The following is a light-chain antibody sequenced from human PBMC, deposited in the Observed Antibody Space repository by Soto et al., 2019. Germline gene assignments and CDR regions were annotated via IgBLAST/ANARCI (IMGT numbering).Light chain of an antibody. Sequence: DIQMTQSPSPLSASVGDRVTITCRASQTIRTRLAWYQQKPGKAPKLLIYDASTLDSGVPSRFSGSGSETDFTLTIIGLQPDDFATYYCQQYTTFSRAFGQGTTVDI. CDR3: QQYTTFSRA. J-gene: IGKJ1*01. V-gene: IGKV1-5*01. CDR1: QTIRTR. CDR2: DAS.